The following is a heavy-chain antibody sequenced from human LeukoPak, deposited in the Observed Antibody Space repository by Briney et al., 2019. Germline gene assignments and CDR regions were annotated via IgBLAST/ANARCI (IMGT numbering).Heavy chain of an antibody. V-gene: IGHV1-2*02. D-gene: IGHD2-2*01. Sequence: ASVKVSCKASGYTFTGYYMHWVRQAAGQGLEWMGWINPNSGGTNYAQKFQGRVTMTRDTSISTAYMKLSRLRSDDTAVYYCARVVVPAAISGIDYWGQGTLVTVSS. CDR1: GYTFTGYY. CDR3: ARVVVPAAISGIDY. J-gene: IGHJ4*02. CDR2: INPNSGGT.